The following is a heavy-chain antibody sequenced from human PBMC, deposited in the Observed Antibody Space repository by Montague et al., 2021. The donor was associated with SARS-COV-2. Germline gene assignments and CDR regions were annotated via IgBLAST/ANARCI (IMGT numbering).Heavy chain of an antibody. CDR2: IYYSGST. J-gene: IGHJ4*02. D-gene: IGHD3-10*01. Sequence: SETLSLTCTVSGGSISSSSYYWGWIRQPPGKGLEWIGNIYYSGSTYYNPSPKSRVTISVDTSENHLSLRLSSVTAADTAVYFCARGMIRGVTTPFDYWGQGSQVTVSS. V-gene: IGHV4-39*02. CDR1: GGSISSSSYY. CDR3: ARGMIRGVTTPFDY.